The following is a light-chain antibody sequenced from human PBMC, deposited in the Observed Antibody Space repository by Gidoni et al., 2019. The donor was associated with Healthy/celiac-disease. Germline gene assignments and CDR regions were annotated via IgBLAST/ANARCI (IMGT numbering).Light chain of an antibody. CDR2: AAS. CDR1: QSISSY. CDR3: QQSYSTPYT. V-gene: IGKV1-39*01. J-gene: IGKJ2*01. Sequence: SLSASVGDRVTITCRASQSISSYLNWYQQKPGKAPKLLIYAASSLQSGVPSRFSGSGSGTDFTLTISSLQPEDFATYYCQQSYSTPYTFGQGTKLEIK.